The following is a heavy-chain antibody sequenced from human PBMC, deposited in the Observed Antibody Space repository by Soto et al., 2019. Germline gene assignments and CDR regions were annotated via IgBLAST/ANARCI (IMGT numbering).Heavy chain of an antibody. J-gene: IGHJ4*02. V-gene: IGHV4-59*01. CDR3: ARRETGSWSFDS. Sequence: SETLSLTCTVSGGSISNYYWNWIRQPPGKGLEWIGYIYYSGDSNYNPSLKSRVTISADTSKNQFSLKLTSVTTADSAMYYFARRETGSWSFDSWGPGTLVTVSS. CDR1: GGSISNYY. CDR2: IYYSGDS. D-gene: IGHD6-13*01.